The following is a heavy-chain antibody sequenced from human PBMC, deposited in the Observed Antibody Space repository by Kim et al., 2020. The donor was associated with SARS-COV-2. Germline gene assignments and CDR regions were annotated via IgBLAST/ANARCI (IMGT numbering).Heavy chain of an antibody. Sequence: ASVKVSCKASGYTFTSYDINWVRQATGQGLEWMGWMNPNSGNTGYAQKFQGRVTMTRNTSISTAYMELSSLRSEDTAVYYCARADLYIVPADNWFDPWGQGTLVTVSS. CDR1: GYTFTSYD. CDR2: MNPNSGNT. D-gene: IGHD2-2*01. V-gene: IGHV1-8*01. CDR3: ARADLYIVPADNWFDP. J-gene: IGHJ5*02.